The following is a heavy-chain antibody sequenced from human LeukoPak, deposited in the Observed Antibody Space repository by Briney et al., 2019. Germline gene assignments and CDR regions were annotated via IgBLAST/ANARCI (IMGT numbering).Heavy chain of an antibody. CDR3: ARDGGSAMPFDY. J-gene: IGHJ4*02. V-gene: IGHV3-7*01. D-gene: IGHD2-2*01. Sequence: GGSLRLSCAASGFTFSTYWMSWVRQAPGKGLEWVANIRQDGSDKYYVDSVKGRFTISRDNAKNSLYLQMNSLRAEDTAVYFCARDGGSAMPFDYWGQGTLVTVSS. CDR1: GFTFSTYW. CDR2: IRQDGSDK.